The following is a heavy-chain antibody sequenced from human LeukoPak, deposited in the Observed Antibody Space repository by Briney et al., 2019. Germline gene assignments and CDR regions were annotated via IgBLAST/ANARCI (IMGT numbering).Heavy chain of an antibody. D-gene: IGHD2-2*01. CDR1: GFTFSSYG. Sequence: GGSLRLSCAASGFTFSSYGMHWVRQAPGKGLEWVAVISYDGSNKYYADSVKGRFTISRDNSKNTLYLQMNSLRAEDTSVYYCAKDRDIVVVPGGIRQGLHYWGQGTLVTVSS. CDR2: ISYDGSNK. V-gene: IGHV3-30*18. J-gene: IGHJ4*02. CDR3: AKDRDIVVVPGGIRQGLHY.